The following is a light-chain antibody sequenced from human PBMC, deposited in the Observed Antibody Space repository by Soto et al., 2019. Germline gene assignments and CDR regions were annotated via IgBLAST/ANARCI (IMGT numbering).Light chain of an antibody. J-gene: IGKJ4*01. CDR1: QSVGDY. V-gene: IGKV3-11*01. CDR3: QQREDWPRA. CDR2: DAS. Sequence: EIVLTQSPATLSLSPGERATLSCRASQSVGDYLGGYQQKPGQAPRLLIYDASQRATGVPARFSASGSGTDFTLTISSLEPEDFAIYYCQQREDWPRAFGGGTKVEFK.